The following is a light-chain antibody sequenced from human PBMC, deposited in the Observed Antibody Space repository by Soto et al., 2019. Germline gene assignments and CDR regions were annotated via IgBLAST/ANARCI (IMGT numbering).Light chain of an antibody. CDR1: QTISSW. CDR3: QQYHEYW. Sequence: IQMTQSPSTLSSSLGDRVTITCRASQTISSWLAWYQQKPGKAPKLLIYDASSLESGVPSRFSGSGSGTEFTLTISSMQPDYFATYYCQQYHEYWFGQGTKVDIK. J-gene: IGKJ1*01. CDR2: DAS. V-gene: IGKV1-5*01.